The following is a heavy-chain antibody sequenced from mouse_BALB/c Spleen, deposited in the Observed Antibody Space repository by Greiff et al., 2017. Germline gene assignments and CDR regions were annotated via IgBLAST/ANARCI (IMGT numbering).Heavy chain of an antibody. D-gene: IGHD2-4*01. J-gene: IGHJ3*01. CDR2: ISSGGST. V-gene: IGHV5-6-5*01. CDR1: GFTFSSYA. CDR3: ARRMITTGGFAY. Sequence: EVQRVESGGGLVKPGGSLKLSCAASGFTFSSYAMSWVRQTPEKRLEWVASISSGGSTYYPDSVKGRFTISRDNARNILYLQMSSLRSEDTAMYYCARRMITTGGFAYWGQGTLVTVSA.